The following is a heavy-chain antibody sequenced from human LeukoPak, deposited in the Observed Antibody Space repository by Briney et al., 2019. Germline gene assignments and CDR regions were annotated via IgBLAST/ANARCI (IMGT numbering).Heavy chain of an antibody. CDR1: GYTFTDYY. CDR3: ALHWGSGWYFDL. D-gene: IGHD3-16*01. V-gene: IGHV1-2*02. CDR2: INPNNGGT. J-gene: IGHJ2*01. Sequence: GASVKVSCKASGYTFTDYYLHWVRQAPGQGLEWLGWINPNNGGTNYAQHFQGRVTMTRDTSITTAYMELNSLRFDDTAVYHCALHWGSGWYFDLWGRGTQVTVSS.